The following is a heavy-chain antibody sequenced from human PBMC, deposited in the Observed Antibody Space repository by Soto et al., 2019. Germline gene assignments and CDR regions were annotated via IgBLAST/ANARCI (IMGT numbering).Heavy chain of an antibody. Sequence: PGGSLRLSCAASGFTFNHYGMAWVRQAPGKGLEWVSVISGSGGTTYYADSVKGRFTISRDNSKSTVYLQMNSLRVEDTALYSRAKGDFRGASSIEYWGPGTLVTVS. D-gene: IGHD3-10*01. CDR2: ISGSGGTT. CDR3: AKGDFRGASSIEY. J-gene: IGHJ4*02. V-gene: IGHV3-23*01. CDR1: GFTFNHYG.